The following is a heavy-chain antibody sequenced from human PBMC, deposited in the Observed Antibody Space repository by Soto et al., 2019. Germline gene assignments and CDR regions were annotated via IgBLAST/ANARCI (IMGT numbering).Heavy chain of an antibody. CDR1: GGSISSYY. CDR2: IYYSGST. J-gene: IGHJ5*02. V-gene: IGHV4-59*01. CDR3: ARDLVVAATGDRWFDP. D-gene: IGHD2-15*01. Sequence: QVQLQESGPGLVKPSETLSLTCTVSGGSISSYYWSWIRQPPGKGLEWIGYIYYSGSTNYNPSLKSRVTISVDTSKNQFSLKLSSVTAADTAVYYCARDLVVAATGDRWFDPWGQGTLVTVSS.